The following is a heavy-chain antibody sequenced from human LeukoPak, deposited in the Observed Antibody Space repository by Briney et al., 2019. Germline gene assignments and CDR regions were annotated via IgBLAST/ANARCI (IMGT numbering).Heavy chain of an antibody. J-gene: IGHJ4*02. CDR1: GGSISSYY. CDR2: IYYSGST. D-gene: IGHD3-22*01. CDR3: ARVEDYYDSSGYWQGYYFDY. Sequence: PSETLSLTCTVSGGSISSYYWSWIRQRPGKRLEWIGYIYYSGSTNYNPSLKSRVTISVDTSKNQFSLKLSSVTAADTAVYYCARVEDYYDSSGYWQGYYFDYWGQGTLVTVSS. V-gene: IGHV4-59*01.